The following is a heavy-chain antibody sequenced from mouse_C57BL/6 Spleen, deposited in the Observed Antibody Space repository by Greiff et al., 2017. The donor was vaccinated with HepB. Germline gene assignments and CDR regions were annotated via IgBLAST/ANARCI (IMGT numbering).Heavy chain of an antibody. J-gene: IGHJ1*03. CDR2: ISSGGSYT. CDR1: GFTFSSYG. CDR3: ARGSHWYFDV. Sequence: EVMLVESGGDLVKPGGSLKLSCAASGFTFSSYGMSWVRQTPDKRLEWVATISSGGSYTYYPDSVKGRFTISRDNAKNTLYLQMSSLKSEDTAMYYCARGSHWYFDVWGTGTTVTVAS. V-gene: IGHV5-6*02.